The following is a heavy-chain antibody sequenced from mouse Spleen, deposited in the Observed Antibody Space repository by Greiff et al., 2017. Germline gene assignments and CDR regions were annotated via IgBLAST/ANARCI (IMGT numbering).Heavy chain of an antibody. CDR3: ARVYGKSYYFDY. V-gene: IGHV5-16*01. D-gene: IGHD2-1*01. CDR1: GFTFSDYY. J-gene: IGHJ2*01. Sequence: EVHLVESEGGLVQPGSSMKLSCTASGFTFSDYYMAWVRQVPEKGLEWVANINYDGSSTYYLDSLKSRFIISRDNAKNILYLQMSSLKSEDTATYYCARVYGKSYYFDYWGQGTTLTVSS. CDR2: INYDGSST.